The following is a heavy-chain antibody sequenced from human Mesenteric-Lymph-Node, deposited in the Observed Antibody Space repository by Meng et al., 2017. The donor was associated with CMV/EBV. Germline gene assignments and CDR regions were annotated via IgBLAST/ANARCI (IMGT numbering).Heavy chain of an antibody. Sequence: GGSLRLSCVASRNTFSTFSSSWMTWVRQAPGKGLEWVANINPDGSGKNYVDSLKGRFTISRDNAKNSLYLQMTSLRAEDTAVYYCARDTRGYFDYWGQGTLVTVSS. J-gene: IGHJ4*02. CDR2: INPDGSGK. V-gene: IGHV3-7*01. CDR1: RNTFSTFSSSW. D-gene: IGHD1-26*01. CDR3: ARDTRGYFDY.